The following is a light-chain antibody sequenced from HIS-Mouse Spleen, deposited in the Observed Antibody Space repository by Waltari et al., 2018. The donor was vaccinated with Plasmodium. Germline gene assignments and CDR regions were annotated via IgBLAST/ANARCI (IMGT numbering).Light chain of an antibody. CDR1: SSNIGNNY. J-gene: IGLJ7*02. CDR3: GTWDSSLSAAV. V-gene: IGLV1-51*01. Sequence: QSVLTQPPSVSAAPGQKVTISCSGSSSNIGNNYVSWYQQLPGTAPKLLLYDKKKRPTGIPDRFSGSKSGTSATLGITGLQTGDEADYYCGTWDSSLSAAVFGGGTQLTAL. CDR2: DKK.